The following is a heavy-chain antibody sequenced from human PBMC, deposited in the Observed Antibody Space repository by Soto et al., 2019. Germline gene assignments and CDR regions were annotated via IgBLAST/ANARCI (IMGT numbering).Heavy chain of an antibody. Sequence: GGSLRLSCAASGFTFSSYGMHWVRQAPGKGLEWVAVIWYDGSNKYYADSVKGRFTISRDNSKNTLYLQMNSLRAEDTAVYYCARDLDKGYYFDYWGQGTLVTVSS. CDR2: IWYDGSNK. D-gene: IGHD3-22*01. J-gene: IGHJ4*02. CDR1: GFTFSSYG. CDR3: ARDLDKGYYFDY. V-gene: IGHV3-33*01.